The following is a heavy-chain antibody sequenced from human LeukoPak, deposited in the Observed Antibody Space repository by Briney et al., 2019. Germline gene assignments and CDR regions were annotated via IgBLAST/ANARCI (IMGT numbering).Heavy chain of an antibody. CDR1: GGSFSGYY. V-gene: IGHV4-34*01. D-gene: IGHD6-13*01. J-gene: IGHJ6*03. CDR3: ARGLSSHKDYYYYYYMDV. Sequence: SETLSLTCAVYGGSFSGYYWSWIRQPPGKGLEWIGEINHSGSTNYNPSLKSRVTISVDTSKNQFSLKLSSVTAADTAVYYCARGLSSHKDYYYYYYMDVWGKGTTVTVSS. CDR2: INHSGST.